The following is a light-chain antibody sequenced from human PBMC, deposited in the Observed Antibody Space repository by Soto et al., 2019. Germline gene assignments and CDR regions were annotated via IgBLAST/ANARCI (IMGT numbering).Light chain of an antibody. V-gene: IGLV4-69*01. CDR1: SGHRSYA. Sequence: QTVVTQSPSASASLGASVNLTCTLSSGHRSYAIAWHQQQPEKGPRYLMNLNSDGSHTKGDGIPDRFSGSSSGAERYLTISSLQSEDEADYYCQTWATGIKVFGGGTKLTVL. CDR3: QTWATGIKV. CDR2: LNSDGSH. J-gene: IGLJ3*02.